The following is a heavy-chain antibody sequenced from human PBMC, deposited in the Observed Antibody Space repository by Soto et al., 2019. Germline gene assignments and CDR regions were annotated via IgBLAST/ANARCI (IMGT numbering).Heavy chain of an antibody. CDR1: GGAFSSYA. CDR2: IIPIFGTA. CDR3: ARDEGTTIFGVVIPRSL. D-gene: IGHD3-3*01. Sequence: GASVKVSCKASGGAFSSYAISWVRQAPGQGLEWMGGIIPIFGTANYAQKFQGRVTITADESTSTAYMELSSLRSEDTAVYYCARDEGTTIFGVVIPRSLWGQGTLVTVSS. V-gene: IGHV1-69*13. J-gene: IGHJ4*02.